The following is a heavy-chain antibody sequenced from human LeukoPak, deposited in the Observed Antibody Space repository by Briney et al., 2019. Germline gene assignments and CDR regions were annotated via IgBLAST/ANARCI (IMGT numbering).Heavy chain of an antibody. CDR1: GGSISSGSYY. Sequence: SQTLSLTCVVSGGSISSGSYYWSWIRQPAGKGLEWIGRIYTSGSTNYNPSLKSRVTISVDTSKNQFSLKLSSVTAADTAVYYCAREIIAAAGNDAFDIWGQGTMVTVSS. CDR2: IYTSGST. J-gene: IGHJ3*02. D-gene: IGHD6-13*01. CDR3: AREIIAAAGNDAFDI. V-gene: IGHV4-61*02.